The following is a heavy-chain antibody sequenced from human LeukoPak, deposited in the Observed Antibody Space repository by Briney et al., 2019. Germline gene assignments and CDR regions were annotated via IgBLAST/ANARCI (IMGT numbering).Heavy chain of an antibody. V-gene: IGHV1-69*04. D-gene: IGHD3-10*01. J-gene: IGHJ6*02. Sequence: GSSLKVSCMASGGGFSSYAISWVRKAPGQGLEWMGRIIPILGIANYAQKFQGRVTITADKSTSTAYMELSSLRSEDTAVYYCARDRVTMVRGDYYYYYGMDVWGQGATVTVSS. CDR3: ARDRVTMVRGDYYYYYGMDV. CDR1: GGGFSSYA. CDR2: IIPILGIA.